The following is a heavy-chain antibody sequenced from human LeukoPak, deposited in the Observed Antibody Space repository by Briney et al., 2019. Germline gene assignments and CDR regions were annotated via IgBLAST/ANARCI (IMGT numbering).Heavy chain of an antibody. Sequence: EPSETLSLTCAVYGGSFSGYYWSWIRQPPGKGLEWIGEINHSGSTNYNPSLKSRVTISVDTSKNQFSLKLSSVTAADTAVYYCAGLDIVVVPAQFGMAVWGQGTTVTVSS. V-gene: IGHV4-34*01. CDR1: GGSFSGYY. J-gene: IGHJ6*02. CDR2: INHSGST. CDR3: AGLDIVVVPAQFGMAV. D-gene: IGHD2-2*01.